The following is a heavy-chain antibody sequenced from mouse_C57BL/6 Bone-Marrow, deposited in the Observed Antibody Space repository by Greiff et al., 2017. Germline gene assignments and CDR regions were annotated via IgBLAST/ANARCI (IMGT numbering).Heavy chain of an antibody. J-gene: IGHJ4*01. CDR2: ISSGSSTI. V-gene: IGHV5-17*01. CDR3: ARSYYGSSYDAMDY. CDR1: GFTFSDYG. Sequence: EVKLMESGGGLVKPGGSLKLSCAASGFTFSDYGMHWVRQAPEKGLEWVAYISSGSSTIYYADTVKGRFTISRDNAKNTLFLQMTSLRSEDTAMYYSARSYYGSSYDAMDYWGQGTSVTVSS. D-gene: IGHD1-1*01.